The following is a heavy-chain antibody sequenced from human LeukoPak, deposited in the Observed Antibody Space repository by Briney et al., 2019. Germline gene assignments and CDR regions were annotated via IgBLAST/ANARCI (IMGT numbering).Heavy chain of an antibody. V-gene: IGHV3-30*18. J-gene: IGHJ1*01. CDR1: GFTFSTYG. CDR2: LSYDGNNK. Sequence: GGSLRLSCAASGFTFSTYGMHWVRQAPGKGLEWVAVLSYDGNNKFYADSVKGRFTISRDNSKNTLYLQMNSLRPEDTAVYYCAKDESGSHYGYFRHWGQGTLVTVSS. CDR3: AKDESGSHYGYFRH. D-gene: IGHD1-26*01.